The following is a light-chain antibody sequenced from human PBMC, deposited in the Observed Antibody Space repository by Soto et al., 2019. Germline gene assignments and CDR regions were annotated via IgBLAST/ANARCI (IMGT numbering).Light chain of an antibody. CDR1: SSDVGGYNY. CDR2: EVS. V-gene: IGLV2-14*01. Sequence: QSALTQPASVSGSPGQSITISCTGTSSDVGGYNYVSWYQQHPGEAPKLMIYEVSNRPSGVSNRFSGSKSGNTASLTISGLQAEDEADYYCSSYTSSSTPHVVFGGGTKLTVL. CDR3: SSYTSSSTPHVV. J-gene: IGLJ2*01.